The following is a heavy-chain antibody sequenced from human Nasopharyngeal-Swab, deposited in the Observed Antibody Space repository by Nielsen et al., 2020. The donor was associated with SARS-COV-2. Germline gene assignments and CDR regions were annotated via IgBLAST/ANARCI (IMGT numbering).Heavy chain of an antibody. CDR3: ANEPADYYYGMDV. J-gene: IGHJ6*02. CDR2: IIPILGIA. CDR1: GGIFSSYA. D-gene: IGHD6-13*01. Sequence: SVKVSCKASGGIFSSYAISWVRQAPGQGLEWMGRIIPILGIANYAQKFQGRVTITADKSTSTAYMELSSLRAEDTAVYYCANEPADYYYGMDVWGQGTTVTVSS. V-gene: IGHV1-69*04.